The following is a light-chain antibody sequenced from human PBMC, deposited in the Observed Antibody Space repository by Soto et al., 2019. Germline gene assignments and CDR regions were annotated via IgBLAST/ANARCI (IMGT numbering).Light chain of an antibody. CDR2: KAS. V-gene: IGKV1-5*03. Sequence: DIKMTQSPSTLPASLGDRVTIICRASQSISSWLAWYQQKPGKPHRLLVYKASSLESGVPSRLRGSGYGTEFTLTISSLQPDDFAVYYCQQYNSYWTFGQGT. J-gene: IGKJ1*01. CDR3: QQYNSYWT. CDR1: QSISSW.